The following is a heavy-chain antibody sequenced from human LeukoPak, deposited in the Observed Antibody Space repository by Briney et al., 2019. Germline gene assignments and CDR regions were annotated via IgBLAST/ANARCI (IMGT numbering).Heavy chain of an antibody. CDR2: IYSSGST. Sequence: PGGSLRLSCAVSGFSVRTNYMSCVRQAPGKGPEWVSLIYSSGSTYYTDSVKGRFTISRDNSKNTLYLQMNSLRAEDTAVYYCAKDTTVVAGPFDYWGQGTLVTVSS. CDR1: GFSVRTNY. V-gene: IGHV3-66*03. CDR3: AKDTTVVAGPFDY. J-gene: IGHJ4*02. D-gene: IGHD4-23*01.